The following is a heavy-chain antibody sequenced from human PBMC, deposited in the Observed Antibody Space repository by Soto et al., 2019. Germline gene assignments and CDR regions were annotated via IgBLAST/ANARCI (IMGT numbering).Heavy chain of an antibody. D-gene: IGHD6-19*01. CDR3: GKLDKFSGGWS. CDR2: ISHDGKNE. J-gene: IGHJ4*02. Sequence: QVQLVESGGGVVQPGRSLRLSCAASGFTFSSYAMHWVRRAPGKGLEWVAAISHDGKNEFHADSVKGRFTVSRDNAKNIVYLKMASLSRAATALFYWGKLDKFSGGWSGGQGTEFTFSS. V-gene: IGHV3-30-3*02. CDR1: GFTFSSYA.